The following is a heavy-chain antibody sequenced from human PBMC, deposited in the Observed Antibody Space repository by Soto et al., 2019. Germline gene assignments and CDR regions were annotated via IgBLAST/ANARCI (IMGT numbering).Heavy chain of an antibody. CDR3: ARIEMASIK. V-gene: IGHV4-31*03. CDR2: IYYTGST. CDR1: VASIRSGGYY. Sequence: SETLSLTCSFSVASIRSGGYYCSWLRQSPWKGLEWIGHIYYTGSTFYSPSLKSRLTISLDTSKNQFSLDLRSVTAADTAMYYCARIEMASIKWGQGTLVTVSS. J-gene: IGHJ4*02.